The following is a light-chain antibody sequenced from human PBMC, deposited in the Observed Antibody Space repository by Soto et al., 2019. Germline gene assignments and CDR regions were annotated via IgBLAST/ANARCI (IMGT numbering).Light chain of an antibody. V-gene: IGKV1-33*01. CDR3: QQYDNLPIT. CDR1: QAINDY. J-gene: IGKJ5*01. CDR2: EAS. Sequence: DIQMTQSPSSLSASVGDRVTITCQASQAINDYLTWYQQKPGKAPNLLIYEASNLETGVPSRFSGSGSGTHFTFTISSLQPEDIATYYCQQYDNLPITFGQGTRLEIK.